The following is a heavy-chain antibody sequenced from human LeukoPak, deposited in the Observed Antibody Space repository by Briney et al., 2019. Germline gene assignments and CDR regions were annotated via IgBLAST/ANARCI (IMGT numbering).Heavy chain of an antibody. CDR2: ISSNGGST. CDR1: GFTFSSYA. CDR3: ARVVTFGYFDL. V-gene: IGHV3-64*01. Sequence: GGSLRVSCAASGFTFSSYAVHWVRQAQGKGLEYVSAISSNGGSTYYANSVKGRFTISRDNSKNTLYLQMGSLRAEDMAVYYCARVVTFGYFDLWGRGTLVTVSS. J-gene: IGHJ2*01.